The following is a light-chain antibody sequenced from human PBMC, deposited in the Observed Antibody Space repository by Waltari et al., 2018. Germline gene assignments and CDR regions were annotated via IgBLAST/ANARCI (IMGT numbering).Light chain of an antibody. CDR2: DAS. V-gene: IGKV1-33*01. CDR1: QDISNY. CDR3: QQYETDPT. J-gene: IGKJ4*01. Sequence: DIQMTQSPSSLSASIGDRVTITCRASQDISNYCHWYHVKTGKAPKLLIYDASYLETGVPSRFSGSRSGTDFSFSISSLQPEDVGTYYCQQYETDPTFGGGTTVDIK.